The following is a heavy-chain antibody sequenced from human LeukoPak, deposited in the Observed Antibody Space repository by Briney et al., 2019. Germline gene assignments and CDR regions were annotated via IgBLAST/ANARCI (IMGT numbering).Heavy chain of an antibody. J-gene: IGHJ6*03. CDR2: ISGSGGST. V-gene: IGHV3-23*01. CDR1: GFTFSSYA. CDR3: AKEGHDFWSGYYGVDYYYYYYMDV. D-gene: IGHD3-3*01. Sequence: GGSLRLSCAASGFTFSSYAMSWVRQAPGKGLEWVSAISGSGGSTYYADSVKGRFTISRDNSKNTPYLQMNSLRAEDTPVYYCAKEGHDFWSGYYGVDYYYYYYMDVWGKGTTVTVSS.